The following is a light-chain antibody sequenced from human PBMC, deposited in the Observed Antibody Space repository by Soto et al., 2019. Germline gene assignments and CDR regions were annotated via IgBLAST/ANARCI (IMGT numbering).Light chain of an antibody. Sequence: EIVLTQSPGTLSLSPGERATLSCSASQSVKSSYLDWYQQKPGQPPRLLIYGASTRATGIPDRFIGSGSATDFTLTITRMEPEEFAVFYCQQYGSSPLTFGGGSKVEIK. V-gene: IGKV3-20*01. CDR3: QQYGSSPLT. CDR1: QSVKSSY. CDR2: GAS. J-gene: IGKJ4*01.